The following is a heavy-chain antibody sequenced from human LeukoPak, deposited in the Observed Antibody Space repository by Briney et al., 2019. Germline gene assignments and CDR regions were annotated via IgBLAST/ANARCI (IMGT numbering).Heavy chain of an antibody. D-gene: IGHD4-23*01. CDR1: GGSFSGYY. CDR2: INHSGST. CDR3: ARGYGGSQFDY. V-gene: IGHV4-34*01. Sequence: SETLSLTCAVYGGSFSGYYWSWIRQPPGKGLEWIGEINHSGSTNYNPSLKSQVTISVDTSKNQFSLKLSSVTAADTAVYYCARGYGGSQFDYWGQGTLVTVSS. J-gene: IGHJ4*02.